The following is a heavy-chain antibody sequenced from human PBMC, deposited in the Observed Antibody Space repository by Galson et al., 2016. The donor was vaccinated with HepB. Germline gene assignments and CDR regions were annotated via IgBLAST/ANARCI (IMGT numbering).Heavy chain of an antibody. CDR2: DSMDGRRK. J-gene: IGHJ4*02. Sequence: SLRLSCAASGFTFSGYGMHWVRQAPGKGLEWVAADSMDGRRKFYADSVKGRFTISRGNSNNMLFLQMSSLTEDDTAVYYCARRHEYCPPVGCSVDYWGQGALVSVSS. V-gene: IGHV3-30*03. D-gene: IGHD2/OR15-2a*01. CDR3: ARRHEYCPPVGCSVDY. CDR1: GFTFSGYG.